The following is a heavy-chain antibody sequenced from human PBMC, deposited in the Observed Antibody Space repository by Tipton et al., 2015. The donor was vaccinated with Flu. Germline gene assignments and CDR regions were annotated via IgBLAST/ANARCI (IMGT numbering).Heavy chain of an antibody. D-gene: IGHD6-19*01. CDR3: ATTPVDATSDSFDI. V-gene: IGHV4-61*02. CDR2: IYTGGST. CDR1: GGSTSTGSYY. J-gene: IGHJ3*02. Sequence: TLSLTCTVSGGSTSTGSYYWSWIRQPAGRGLEWIGRIYTGGSTSYNPSLKSRVTISLDTSKNHFSLSLSSVTAADTAVYYCATTPVDATSDSFDIWGQGTMVTVSS.